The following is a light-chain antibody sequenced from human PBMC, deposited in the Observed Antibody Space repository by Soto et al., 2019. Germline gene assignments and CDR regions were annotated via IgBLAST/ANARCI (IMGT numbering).Light chain of an antibody. J-gene: IGKJ1*01. CDR2: KAY. V-gene: IGKV1-5*03. Sequence: DIQMTQSPSTLSASVGDRVTITCRASQSISTYLAWYQQKPGKAPKLLIYKAYSLESGVPSRFSGSGSGTEFTLTISSLQPDDFATYYCQQYNSYRWTFGLGTKVE. CDR1: QSISTY. CDR3: QQYNSYRWT.